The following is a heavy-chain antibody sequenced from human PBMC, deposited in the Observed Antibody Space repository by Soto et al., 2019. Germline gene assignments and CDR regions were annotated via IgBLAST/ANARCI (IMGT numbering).Heavy chain of an antibody. CDR3: ARAGCDGGSCYTLVGLRYGMDV. D-gene: IGHD2-15*01. CDR2: ISYDGNNK. V-gene: IGHV3-30-3*01. J-gene: IGHJ6*02. CDR1: GFILSTYA. Sequence: QVQLVESGGGVVQPGRSLRLSCAASGFILSTYAMYWVRQAPGKGLEWVAVISYDGNNKYYADSVKGRFTISRDNSKNTLYLKMNRLRAEETAVYYCARAGCDGGSCYTLVGLRYGMDVWGQGTTVTVSS.